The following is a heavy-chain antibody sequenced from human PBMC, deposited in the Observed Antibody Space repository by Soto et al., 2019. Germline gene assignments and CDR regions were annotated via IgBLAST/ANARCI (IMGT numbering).Heavy chain of an antibody. CDR3: TRSEMTYNWND. Sequence: GGSLRLSCAASGFTFRGDAMSWVRQAPGKGLEWVSSISGSGEMTHYAESVKGRFTIPKDNSKNTLYLQMESLRAEDTALYYCTRSEMTYNWNDWGQGTQVTVS. CDR2: ISGSGEMT. CDR1: GFTFRGDA. V-gene: IGHV3-23*01. J-gene: IGHJ4*02. D-gene: IGHD1-1*01.